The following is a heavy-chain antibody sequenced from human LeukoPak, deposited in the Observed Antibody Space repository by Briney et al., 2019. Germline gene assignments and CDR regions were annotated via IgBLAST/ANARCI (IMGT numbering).Heavy chain of an antibody. J-gene: IGHJ4*02. D-gene: IGHD2-15*01. CDR3: AHSPYCSGGSCYFRY. CDR2: IYWNDDK. V-gene: IGHV2-5*01. CDR1: GFSLSISGVG. Sequence: ESGPTLVKPTQTLTLTCTFSGFSLSISGVGVGWIRQPPGKALEWLSLIYWNDDKFYSPSLKSRLTITKDSSKNQLVLTMANMDPVDTATYYCAHSPYCSGGSCYFRYWGQGTLVTVSS.